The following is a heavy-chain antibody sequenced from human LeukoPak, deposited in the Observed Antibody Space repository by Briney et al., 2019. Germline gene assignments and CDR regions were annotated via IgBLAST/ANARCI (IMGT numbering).Heavy chain of an antibody. CDR3: ARGGVLAADY. CDR1: GFTFSSYW. D-gene: IGHD2-15*01. J-gene: IGHJ4*02. V-gene: IGHV3-74*01. CDR2: INSDGSST. Sequence: PGGSLRLSCAASGFTFSSYWMSWVRQAPGKGLVWVSRINSDGSSTSYADSAKGRFTISRDNAKNTLYLQMNGLRAGDTAVYYCARGGVLAADYWGQGTLVTVSS.